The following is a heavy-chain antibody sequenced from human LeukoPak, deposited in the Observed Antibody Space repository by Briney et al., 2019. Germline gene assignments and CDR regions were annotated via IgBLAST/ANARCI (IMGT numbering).Heavy chain of an antibody. CDR1: GYTFTGYY. V-gene: IGHV1-2*02. Sequence: ASVKVSCKASGYTFTGYYMHWVRQAPGQGLEWMGWINPNSGGTNYAQKFQGRVTMTRDTSISTAHMEVSRLRSDDTAVYYCARANFLYCSSSTCLFDYWGQGTLVIV. J-gene: IGHJ4*02. CDR3: ARANFLYCSSSTCLFDY. D-gene: IGHD2-2*01. CDR2: INPNSGGT.